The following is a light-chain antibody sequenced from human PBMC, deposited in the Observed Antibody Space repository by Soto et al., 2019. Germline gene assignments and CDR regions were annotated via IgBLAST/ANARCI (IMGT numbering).Light chain of an antibody. CDR3: QQSYNTPTWT. J-gene: IGKJ1*01. Sequence: DIQMTQSPSSLSASVGDRVTITCRASQSISNSLNWYQQKPGKAPKLLIYAASSLQSGVSSRFSGSGSGTDFTLTISNLQPEDFATYYCQQSYNTPTWTFGQGTRVEVK. V-gene: IGKV1-39*01. CDR1: QSISNS. CDR2: AAS.